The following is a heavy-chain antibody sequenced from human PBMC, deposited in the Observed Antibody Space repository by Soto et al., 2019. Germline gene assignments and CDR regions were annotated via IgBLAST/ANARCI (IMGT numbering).Heavy chain of an antibody. V-gene: IGHV1-8*01. CDR2: MNPNSGNT. Sequence: QVQLVQSGAEVKKPGASVKVSCKASGYTFTSYDINWVRQATGQGLEWMGWMNPNSGNTGYAQKFQGRVTMTRNTSISTAYMELSSLRSEDTAVYFCARAEMVRGLWDYYYRMDVWGQGTTVTLS. J-gene: IGHJ6*02. D-gene: IGHD3-10*01. CDR1: GYTFTSYD. CDR3: ARAEMVRGLWDYYYRMDV.